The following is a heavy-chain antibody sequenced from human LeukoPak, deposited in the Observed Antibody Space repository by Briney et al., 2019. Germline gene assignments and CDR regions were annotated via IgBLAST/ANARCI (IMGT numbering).Heavy chain of an antibody. CDR3: ARGDKPDGVVVVINSFDY. V-gene: IGHV4-34*01. CDR1: GGSFSGYY. J-gene: IGHJ4*02. Sequence: SETLFLTCAVYGGSFSGYYWSWIRQPPGKGLEWIGEINHSGSTNYNPSLKSRVTISVDTSKNQFSLKLSSVTAADTAVYYCARGDKPDGVVVVINSFDYWGQGTLVTVSS. CDR2: INHSGST. D-gene: IGHD3-22*01.